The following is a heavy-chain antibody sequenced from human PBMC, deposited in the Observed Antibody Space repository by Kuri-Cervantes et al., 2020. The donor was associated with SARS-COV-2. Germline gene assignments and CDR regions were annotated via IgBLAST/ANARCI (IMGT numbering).Heavy chain of an antibody. D-gene: IGHD3-22*01. CDR1: GFPFSDYR. Sequence: GESLKISCAASGFPFSDYRMNWIRQSPGKGLEWVSCIDGYSPYIHYADSVKGCFTISRDNAKSSVFLQMNSLRAEDTAVYYCTTSMIVSAAHYFDYWGQGILVTVSS. J-gene: IGHJ4*02. CDR3: TTSMIVSAAHYFDY. CDR2: IDGYSPYI. V-gene: IGHV3-21*01.